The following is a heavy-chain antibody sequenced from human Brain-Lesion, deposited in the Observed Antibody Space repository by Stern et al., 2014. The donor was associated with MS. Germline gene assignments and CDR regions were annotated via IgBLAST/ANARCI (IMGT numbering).Heavy chain of an antibody. CDR3: ARGPPGVTHSGYLGY. CDR2: ISWNSNTI. V-gene: IGHV3-9*01. CDR1: GLTFDDYT. Sequence: EVHLVESGGGLVQPGSSLRLSCVASGLTFDDYTMHWVRQAPGKGLEWVSAISWNSNTIQYVDSVKGRFTTSRDNAKNSLFLQMNSLRVEDTALYYCARGPPGVTHSGYLGYWGQGTLVTVSS. D-gene: IGHD6-13*01. J-gene: IGHJ4*02.